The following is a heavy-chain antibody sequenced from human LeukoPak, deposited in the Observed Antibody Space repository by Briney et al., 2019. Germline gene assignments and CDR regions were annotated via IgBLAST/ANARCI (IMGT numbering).Heavy chain of an antibody. V-gene: IGHV1-2*02. J-gene: IGHJ4*02. CDR3: GRDRHWNQGNFDY. CDR1: GYTITGYY. Sequence: ASVKVSCKAFGYTITGYYIHWVRQAPGQGLEWMGWINPNNGGTNSAQKFQGRVTMTRDTSIGTAYMELNRLTYGDTAVYYCGRDRHWNQGNFDYWGQGTLVTVSS. D-gene: IGHD1-1*01. CDR2: INPNNGGT.